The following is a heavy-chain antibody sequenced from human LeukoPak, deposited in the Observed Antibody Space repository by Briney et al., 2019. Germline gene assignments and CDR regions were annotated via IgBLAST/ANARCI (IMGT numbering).Heavy chain of an antibody. J-gene: IGHJ3*02. D-gene: IGHD3-10*01. V-gene: IGHV3-33*01. CDR3: ARDGPVLLWFGESRYDAFDI. CDR2: KWYDGSNK. Sequence: GGSLKLSCAASGFTFHSYGMHRVRQAPGKGLGWVAVKWYDGSNKYYADSVQGRFTISRDNSKNTLYLQMNSLRAEETAVYYCARDGPVLLWFGESRYDAFDIWGQGTMVTVSS. CDR1: GFTFHSYG.